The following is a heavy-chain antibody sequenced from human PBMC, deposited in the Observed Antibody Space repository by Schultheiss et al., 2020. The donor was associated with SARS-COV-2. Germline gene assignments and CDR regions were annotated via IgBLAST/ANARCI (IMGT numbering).Heavy chain of an antibody. CDR1: GGSISSYY. CDR3: ARQTTVTANWFDP. CDR2: IYYSGST. J-gene: IGHJ5*02. V-gene: IGHV4-59*08. Sequence: SETLSLTCTVSGGSISSYYLSWIRQPPGKGLEWIGYIYYSGSTNYNPSLKSRVTISVDTSKNQFSLKLSSVTAADTAVYYCARQTTVTANWFDPWGQGTLVTVSS. D-gene: IGHD4-11*01.